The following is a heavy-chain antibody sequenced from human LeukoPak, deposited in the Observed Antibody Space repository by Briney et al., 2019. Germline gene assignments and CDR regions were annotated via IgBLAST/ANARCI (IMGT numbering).Heavy chain of an antibody. D-gene: IGHD5-24*01. CDR1: GFTFSSYG. Sequence: GGSLRPSCAASGFTFSSYGMDSVRQPPGKWLEWVAVISYDGSNKYYAHSVKGRFTMSRDNSKNTLYLQMNRLRGEDTAMYYCVKNWAGEMATSFDYWGQGTLVTVSS. V-gene: IGHV3-30*18. CDR2: ISYDGSNK. CDR3: VKNWAGEMATSFDY. J-gene: IGHJ4*02.